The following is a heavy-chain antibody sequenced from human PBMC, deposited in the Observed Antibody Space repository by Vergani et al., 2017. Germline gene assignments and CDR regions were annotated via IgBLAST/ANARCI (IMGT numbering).Heavy chain of an antibody. D-gene: IGHD4-17*01. CDR1: GFTFSSYA. Sequence: QVQLVESGGGVVQPGRSLRLSCAASGFTFSSYAMHWVRQAPGTGLEWVAVISYDGSNKYYADSVKGRFTISRDNSKNTLYLQMNSLRAEDTAVYYCARDLIRGDDTYNWFDPWGQGTLVTVSS. J-gene: IGHJ5*02. CDR3: ARDLIRGDDTYNWFDP. V-gene: IGHV3-30-3*01. CDR2: ISYDGSNK.